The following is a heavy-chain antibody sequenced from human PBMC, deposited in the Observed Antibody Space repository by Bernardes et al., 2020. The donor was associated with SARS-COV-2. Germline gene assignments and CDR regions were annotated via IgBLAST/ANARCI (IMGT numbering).Heavy chain of an antibody. CDR2: TPTAFDGS. V-gene: IGHV3-23*01. CDR3: AKGGLLAAAAD. J-gene: IGHJ4*02. Sequence: GGSLRLSCAASGFNFSLFAMSWVRQVPGKGRGWVGVTPTAFDGSYYPAPVRGRFTVSRDNSNDTLFLQMNNRGVDDTAIYYCAKGGLLAAAADWGRGTLVTVSS. D-gene: IGHD2-15*01. CDR1: GFNFSLFA.